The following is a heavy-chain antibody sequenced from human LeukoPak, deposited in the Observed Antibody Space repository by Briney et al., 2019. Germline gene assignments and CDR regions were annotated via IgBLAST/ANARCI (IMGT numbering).Heavy chain of an antibody. Sequence: PGGSLRLSCAASGFTVSSNYMSWVRQAPGKGLEWVSVIYSGGSTYYADSVKGRFTISRDNSKNTLYLQMNSLRAEDTAVYYCAKDIDAYYDFCLDYWGQGTLVTVSS. CDR1: GFTVSSNY. CDR3: AKDIDAYYDFCLDY. CDR2: IYSGGST. D-gene: IGHD3-3*01. J-gene: IGHJ4*02. V-gene: IGHV3-53*01.